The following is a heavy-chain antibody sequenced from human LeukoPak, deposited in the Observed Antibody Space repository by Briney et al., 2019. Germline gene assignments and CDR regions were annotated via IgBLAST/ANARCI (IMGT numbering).Heavy chain of an antibody. D-gene: IGHD7-27*01. Sequence: GGSLRLSCAASGFTFSSYAMSWVRQAPGKGREWVSAISGSGGSTYYADSVKGRFTISRDNSKNTLYLQMNSLRAEDTAVYYCAKTNWGNDYYYYYMDVWGKGTTVTVSS. J-gene: IGHJ6*03. CDR1: GFTFSSYA. CDR3: AKTNWGNDYYYYYMDV. V-gene: IGHV3-23*01. CDR2: ISGSGGST.